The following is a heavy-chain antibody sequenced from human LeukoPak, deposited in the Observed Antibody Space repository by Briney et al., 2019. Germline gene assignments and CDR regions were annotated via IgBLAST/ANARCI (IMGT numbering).Heavy chain of an antibody. CDR2: IYHSGST. D-gene: IGHD6-13*01. CDR1: GYSISSGYY. J-gene: IGHJ6*03. V-gene: IGHV4-38-2*02. Sequence: SETLSLTCTVSGYSISSGYYWGWIRQPPGKGLEWIGSIYHSGSTYYNPSLKSRVTISVDTSKNQFSLKLSSVTAADTAVYYCARVNSYSSSWYSDYYYYMDVWGKGTTVTISS. CDR3: ARVNSYSSSWYSDYYYYMDV.